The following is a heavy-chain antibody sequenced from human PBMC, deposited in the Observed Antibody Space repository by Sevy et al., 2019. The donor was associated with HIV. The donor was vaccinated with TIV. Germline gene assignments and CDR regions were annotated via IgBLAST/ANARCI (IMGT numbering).Heavy chain of an antibody. J-gene: IGHJ6*02. Sequence: GGSLRLSCAASGFTFSTYAMNWVRQAPGKGLEWVSSISRSGRSTYSADSVEGRFTISRDNFKNILYLQLSSLRVDDTAVYYCAKGYCDGGSGRSDYYYYGMDVWGQGTTVTVSS. CDR1: GFTFSTYA. CDR3: AKGYCDGGSGRSDYYYYGMDV. V-gene: IGHV3-23*01. D-gene: IGHD2-21*01. CDR2: ISRSGRST.